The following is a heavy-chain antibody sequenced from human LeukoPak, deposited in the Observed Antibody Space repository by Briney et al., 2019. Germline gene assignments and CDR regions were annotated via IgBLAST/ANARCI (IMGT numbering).Heavy chain of an antibody. CDR1: GFTFSTFA. V-gene: IGHV3-23*01. D-gene: IGHD2-2*01. Sequence: GGSLRLSCAASGFTFSTFAMNWVRQAPGKGLEWVSAISGSGDSTYYADSVKGRFTISRDNSKNTLYLQMNSLRAEDTAVYYCARAGYCSSTSCSRDAFDIWGQGTMVTVSS. CDR2: ISGSGDST. J-gene: IGHJ3*02. CDR3: ARAGYCSSTSCSRDAFDI.